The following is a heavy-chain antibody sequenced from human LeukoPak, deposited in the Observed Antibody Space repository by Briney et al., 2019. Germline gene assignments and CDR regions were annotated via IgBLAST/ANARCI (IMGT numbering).Heavy chain of an antibody. V-gene: IGHV3-30*18. CDR3: AKDIVVVPAAIGYYYYYGMDV. CDR2: ISYDGSNK. D-gene: IGHD2-2*01. Sequence: QSGGSLRLSCAASGFTFSNYGMHWVRQAPGKGLEWVAVISYDGSNKHYADSVRGRFTISRDNSKNTLYLQMNSLRAEDTAVYYCAKDIVVVPAAIGYYYYYGMDVWGQGTTVTVSS. CDR1: GFTFSNYG. J-gene: IGHJ6*02.